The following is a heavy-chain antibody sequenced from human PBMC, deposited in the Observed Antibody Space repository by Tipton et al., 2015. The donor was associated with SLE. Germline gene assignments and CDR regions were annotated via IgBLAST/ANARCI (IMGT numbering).Heavy chain of an antibody. J-gene: IGHJ4*02. CDR3: TRDLPGDGIDY. V-gene: IGHV3-30*02. CDR1: GFTFSSYG. CDR2: IRYDGSNK. D-gene: IGHD7-27*01. Sequence: QVQLVQSGGGLVQPGGSLRLSCAASGFTFSSYGMHWVRQAPGKGLEWVAFIRYDGSNKYYADSVEGRFTISRDNSKNTLYLQMNSLRAEDTAVYFCTRDLPGDGIDYWGQGTLVTVSS.